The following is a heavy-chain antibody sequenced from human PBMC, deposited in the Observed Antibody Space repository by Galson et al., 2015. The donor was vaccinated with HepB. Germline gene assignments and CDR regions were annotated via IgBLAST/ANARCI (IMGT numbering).Heavy chain of an antibody. V-gene: IGHV3-23*01. J-gene: IGHJ5*01. Sequence: SLRLSCAASGFTFSTYAMSWVRQAPGKGLEWISAISGSIGNTYYADSVKGRFTISRDNSKNTLYLQMDSLRAEDTAVYYCAKSPRGGVPHLTWFDSWGPGILVTVAS. CDR1: GFTFSTYA. CDR2: ISGSIGNT. CDR3: AKSPRGGVPHLTWFDS. D-gene: IGHD3-10*01.